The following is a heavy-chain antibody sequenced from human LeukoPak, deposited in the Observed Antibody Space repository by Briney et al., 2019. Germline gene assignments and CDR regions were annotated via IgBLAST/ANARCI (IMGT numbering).Heavy chain of an antibody. CDR2: IYTSGGT. D-gene: IGHD6-13*01. J-gene: IGHJ5*02. CDR1: GGSISSYY. Sequence: SETLSLTCTVSGGSISSYYWSWIRQPAGKGLEWIGRIYTSGGTNYNPSLKSRVTMSVATSKNQFSLKLSSVTAADTAVYYCARFVGGSSWYLSDWFDPWGQGTLVTVSS. V-gene: IGHV4-4*07. CDR3: ARFVGGSSWYLSDWFDP.